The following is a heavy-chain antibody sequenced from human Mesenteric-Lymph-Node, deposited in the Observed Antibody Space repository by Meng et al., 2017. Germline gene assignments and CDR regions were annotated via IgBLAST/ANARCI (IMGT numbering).Heavy chain of an antibody. CDR1: GYTFTTYA. J-gene: IGHJ5*02. Sequence: QVQLVQSGSELKNPGASVKVSCKASGYTFTTYAINWVRQAPGQGLEWMGWINTNTGTPTYAQGFTGRFVFSVDNSVDTSYLQISGLKAEDTAVYYCARGGNFDPWGQGTLVTVSS. CDR2: INTNTGTP. V-gene: IGHV7-4-1*02. D-gene: IGHD2/OR15-2a*01. CDR3: ARGGNFDP.